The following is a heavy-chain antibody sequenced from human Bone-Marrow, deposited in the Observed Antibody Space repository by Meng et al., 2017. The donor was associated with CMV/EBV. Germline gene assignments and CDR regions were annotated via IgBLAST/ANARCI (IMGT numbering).Heavy chain of an antibody. D-gene: IGHD3-3*01. V-gene: IGHV4-31*03. CDR3: ARVRLTKPGVPFMDV. CDR1: GGPISSGGYY. J-gene: IGHJ6*02. CDR2: IYYSGST. Sequence: SETLSLTCTVSGGPISSGGYYWSWIRQHPGKGLEWIGYIYYSGSTYYNPSLKSRVTISVDTSKNQFSLKLSSVTAADTAVYYCARVRLTKPGVPFMDVWGQGTTVTVSS.